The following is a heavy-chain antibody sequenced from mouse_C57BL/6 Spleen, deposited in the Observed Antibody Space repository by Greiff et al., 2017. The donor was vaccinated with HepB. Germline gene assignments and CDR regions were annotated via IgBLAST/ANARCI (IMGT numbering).Heavy chain of an antibody. D-gene: IGHD2-4*01. CDR1: GYSITSGYY. CDR2: ISYDGSN. Sequence: EVKLMESGPGLVKPSQSLSLTCSVTGYSITSGYYWNWIRQFPGNKLEWMGYISYDGSNNYNPSLKNRISITRDTSKNQFFLKLNSVTTEDTATYYCAREIPYDYSYYYAMDYWGQGTSVTVSS. CDR3: AREIPYDYSYYYAMDY. V-gene: IGHV3-6*01. J-gene: IGHJ4*01.